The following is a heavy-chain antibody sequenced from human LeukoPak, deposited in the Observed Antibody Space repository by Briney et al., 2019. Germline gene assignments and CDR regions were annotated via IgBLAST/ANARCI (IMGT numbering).Heavy chain of an antibody. J-gene: IGHJ5*02. Sequence: SETLSLTCIVSGGSISRYYWSWIRQPPGKGLEWIGSIYDSGSTYYNPSLKSRVTISVDPSKNQFSLKLSSVTAADTAVYYCARDRVTISGVVSGWFDPWGQGTLVTVSS. V-gene: IGHV4-59*12. CDR1: GGSISRYY. CDR3: ARDRVTISGVVSGWFDP. D-gene: IGHD3-3*01. CDR2: IYDSGST.